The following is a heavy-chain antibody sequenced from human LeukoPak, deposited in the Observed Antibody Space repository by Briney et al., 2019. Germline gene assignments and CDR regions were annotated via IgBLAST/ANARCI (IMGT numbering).Heavy chain of an antibody. CDR1: SGSISSGSYY. CDR2: IYTSGST. Sequence: PSQTLSLTCTVSSGSISSGSYYWSWIRQPAGKGLEWIGRIYTSGSTNYNPSLKSRVTISVDTSKNQFSLKLSSVTAADTAVYYCARGVVVPAATYYYMDVWGKGTTVTVSS. D-gene: IGHD2-2*01. V-gene: IGHV4-61*02. CDR3: ARGVVVPAATYYYMDV. J-gene: IGHJ6*03.